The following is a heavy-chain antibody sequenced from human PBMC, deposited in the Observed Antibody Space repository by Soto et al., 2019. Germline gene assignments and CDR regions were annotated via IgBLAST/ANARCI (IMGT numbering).Heavy chain of an antibody. D-gene: IGHD3-10*01. CDR1: GYAFTSYG. Sequence: QVQLVQSGPEVKKPGASVRVSCMTSGYAFTSYGVNWVRQVPGQGLEWMGWIAPHSGGTTYLPKLQGRVTITADPSANTAYMELTSLNSSDTGIYFSARAATGSYHSAYWGQGTVVSVSA. CDR2: IAPHSGGT. J-gene: IGHJ4*02. V-gene: IGHV1-18*04. CDR3: ARAATGSYHSAY.